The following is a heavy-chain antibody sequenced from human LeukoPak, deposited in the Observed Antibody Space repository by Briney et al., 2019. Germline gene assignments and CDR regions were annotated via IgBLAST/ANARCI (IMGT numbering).Heavy chain of an antibody. CDR1: GGSISSGDYY. D-gene: IGHD3-9*01. J-gene: IGHJ5*02. V-gene: IGHV4-30-4*01. CDR3: ARDYADSDILTEGGWFDP. CDR2: IYYSGST. Sequence: SQTLSLTCTVSGGSISSGDYYWSWIRQPLGKGLEWIGYIYYSGSTYYNPSLKSRVTISVDTSKNQFSLKLSSVTAADTAVYYCARDYADSDILTEGGWFDPWGQGTLVTVSS.